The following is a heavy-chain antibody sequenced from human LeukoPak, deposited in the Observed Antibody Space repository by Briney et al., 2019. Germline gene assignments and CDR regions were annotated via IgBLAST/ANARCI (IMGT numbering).Heavy chain of an antibody. J-gene: IGHJ5*02. CDR1: GGTFSSYA. CDR3: ARGSGWYYWFDP. Sequence: SVKVSCKASGGTFSSYAISWVRQAPGQGLEWMGGIIPIFGTANYAQKFQGRVTITADKSKCTAYMELSSLRSEDTAVYYCARGSGWYYWFDPWGQGTLVTVSS. D-gene: IGHD6-19*01. CDR2: IIPIFGTA. V-gene: IGHV1-69*06.